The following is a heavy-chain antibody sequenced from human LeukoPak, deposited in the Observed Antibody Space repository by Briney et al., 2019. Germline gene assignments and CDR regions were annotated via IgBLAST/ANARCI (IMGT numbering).Heavy chain of an antibody. CDR1: GFTFSSYA. V-gene: IGHV3-23*01. CDR3: AKSDCSGGSCYPLYSYMDV. D-gene: IGHD2-15*01. J-gene: IGHJ6*03. CDR2: IRGCGGST. Sequence: GGSLRLSCAASGFTFSSYAMSWVRQAPGKGLEWVSAIRGCGGSTYYADSVKGRFTISRDNSKNTLYLQMNSLRAEDTAVYYCAKSDCSGGSCYPLYSYMDVWGKGTTVTGSS.